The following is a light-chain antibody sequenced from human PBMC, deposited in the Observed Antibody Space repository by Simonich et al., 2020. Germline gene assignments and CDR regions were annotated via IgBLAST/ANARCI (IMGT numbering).Light chain of an antibody. Sequence: EIVLTQSPATLSLSPGERATLSCKASQSVSSYLAWYQQKPGQAPRLLIYHASNRATGIPARFSGSGSGTDFTLTISSLEPEDFAVYYCQQYNNWPLWTFGQGTKVEIK. CDR2: HAS. J-gene: IGKJ1*01. CDR3: QQYNNWPLWT. CDR1: QSVSSY. V-gene: IGKV3-11*01.